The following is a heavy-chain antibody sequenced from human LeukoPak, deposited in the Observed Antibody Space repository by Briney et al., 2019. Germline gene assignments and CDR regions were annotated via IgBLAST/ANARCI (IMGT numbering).Heavy chain of an antibody. V-gene: IGHV3-7*01. CDR1: GFTFSNYW. CDR2: IKQDGSEK. CDR3: ARGRNSGRTGMEV. Sequence: GGSLRLSCAASGFTFSNYWMSWVRQAPGKGLEWVANIKQDGSEKHYVDSVKGRFTISTDNAQNSLYLQMNSLRAEDTAVYYCARGRNSGRTGMEVWGQGTTVTVSS. D-gene: IGHD5-12*01. J-gene: IGHJ6*02.